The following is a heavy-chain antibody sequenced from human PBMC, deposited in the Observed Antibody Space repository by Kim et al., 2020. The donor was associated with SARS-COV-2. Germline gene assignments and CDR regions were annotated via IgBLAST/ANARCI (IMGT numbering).Heavy chain of an antibody. Sequence: SGTLSLTCTVSGGSISSGGYYWSWIRQHPGKGLEWIGYIYYSGSTYYNPSLKSRVTISVDTSKNQFSLKLSSVTAADTAVYYCARAQTMIVVVIGAFDIWGQGTMVTVSS. J-gene: IGHJ3*02. V-gene: IGHV4-31*03. CDR1: GGSISSGGYY. CDR2: IYYSGST. CDR3: ARAQTMIVVVIGAFDI. D-gene: IGHD3-22*01.